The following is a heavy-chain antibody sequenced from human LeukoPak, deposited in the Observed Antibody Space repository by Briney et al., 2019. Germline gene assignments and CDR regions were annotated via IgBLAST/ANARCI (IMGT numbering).Heavy chain of an antibody. V-gene: IGHV1-46*01. Sequence: ASVKVSCKASGYTFTNFYIHWVRQAPGQGPEWIGMIDPSGGRTTYAQKLQGRLTVTGDTSASTVYMELRSLRAEDTAVYYCARFSLGPKIIWFGDLPPPYFDYWGQGTLVTVSS. D-gene: IGHD3-10*01. CDR1: GYTFTNFY. CDR2: IDPSGGRT. CDR3: ARFSLGPKIIWFGDLPPPYFDY. J-gene: IGHJ4*02.